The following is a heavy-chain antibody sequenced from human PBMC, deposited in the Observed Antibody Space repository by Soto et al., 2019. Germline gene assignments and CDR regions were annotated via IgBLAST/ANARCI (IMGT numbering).Heavy chain of an antibody. J-gene: IGHJ6*02. D-gene: IGHD3-22*01. CDR1: GYTFTSYA. CDR3: LFRYYPDV. CDR2: INAGKANT. V-gene: IGHV1-3*05. Sequence: QVQLVQSGAEEKKPGASVKVSCKASGYTFTSYAMHWVRQAPGQRLEWMGWINAGKANTKYSQKSQGRVTITRDTSASTAYIELSSLRSEDTAVYYCLFRYYPDVWGQGTTVTVSS.